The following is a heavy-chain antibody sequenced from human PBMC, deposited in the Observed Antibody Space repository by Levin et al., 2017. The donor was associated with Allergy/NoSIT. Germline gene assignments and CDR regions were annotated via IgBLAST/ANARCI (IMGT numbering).Heavy chain of an antibody. Sequence: GASVKVCCKASGYTFTSYGISWVRQAPGQGLEWMGWISAYNGNTNYAQILQGRVTMTTDTSTSTAYMELRSLRSDDTAVYYCTRVGDDLGDDYWGQGTLVTVSS. J-gene: IGHJ4*02. CDR1: GYTFTSYG. V-gene: IGHV1-18*01. D-gene: IGHD3-16*01. CDR2: ISAYNGNT. CDR3: TRVGDDLGDDY.